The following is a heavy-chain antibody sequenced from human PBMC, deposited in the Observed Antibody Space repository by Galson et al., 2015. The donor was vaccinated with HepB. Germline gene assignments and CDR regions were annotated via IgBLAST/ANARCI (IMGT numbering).Heavy chain of an antibody. V-gene: IGHV3-23*01. D-gene: IGHD3-10*01. CDR2: ISGGGSST. Sequence: SLRLSCAASGLIFNNYAMTWVRQGPGKGLEWVPAISGGGSSTFYADSVKGRFTIPRDNSRKILYLLMTSLTVEDTAVYYCVKDLRMSGVYGSGDYYDYGMDVWGQGTSVTVSS. CDR3: VKDLRMSGVYGSGDYYDYGMDV. CDR1: GLIFNNYA. J-gene: IGHJ6*02.